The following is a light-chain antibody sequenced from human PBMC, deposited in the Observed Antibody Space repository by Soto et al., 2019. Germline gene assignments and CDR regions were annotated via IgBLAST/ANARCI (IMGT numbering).Light chain of an antibody. CDR3: SSYTSSSTLYV. J-gene: IGLJ1*01. Sequence: QSALTQPASVSGSPRQSITISYIGTSSDVGGYNYVSWYQQHPGKAPKLMIYDVSNRPSGVSNRFSGSKSGNTASLTISGLQAEDEADYYCSSYTSSSTLYVFGTGTKVTVL. V-gene: IGLV2-14*01. CDR1: SSDVGGYNY. CDR2: DVS.